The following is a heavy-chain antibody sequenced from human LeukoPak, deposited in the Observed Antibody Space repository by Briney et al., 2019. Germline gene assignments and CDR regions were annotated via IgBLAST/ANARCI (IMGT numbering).Heavy chain of an antibody. CDR3: AKDRVAVTTVFDY. D-gene: IGHD4-17*01. V-gene: IGHV3-23*01. Sequence: GGSLRLSCAASGFTFSSYAMSWVRQAPGEGLEWVSAISGSGGSTYYADSVKGRFTISRDNSKNTLYLQMNSLRAEDTAVYYCAKDRVAVTTVFDYWGQGTLVTVSS. CDR1: GFTFSSYA. CDR2: ISGSGGST. J-gene: IGHJ4*02.